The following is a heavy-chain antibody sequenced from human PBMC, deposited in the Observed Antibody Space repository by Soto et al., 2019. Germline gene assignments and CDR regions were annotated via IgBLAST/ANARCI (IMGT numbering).Heavy chain of an antibody. CDR2: ISHDGNTK. CDR1: GFSFSGYG. V-gene: IGHV3-30*18. Sequence: PGGSLRLSCAASGFSFSGYGMHWVRQAPGKGLEWVALISHDGNTKLYPDSVKGRFTISRDNSKNMLYLQMSSLRTDDSAVYYCAKGLDIVLVSGGIKPYYYYGVEVWGQGTTVTVSS. D-gene: IGHD2-8*01. CDR3: AKGLDIVLVSGGIKPYYYYGVEV. J-gene: IGHJ6*02.